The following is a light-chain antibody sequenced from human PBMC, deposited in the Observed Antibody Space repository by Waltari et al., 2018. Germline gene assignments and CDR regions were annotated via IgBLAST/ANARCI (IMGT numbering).Light chain of an antibody. CDR3: MQGTHWPWT. V-gene: IGKV2-30*01. CDR1: QGLVYSDGNIY. Sequence: DVVRTQSPPPLPVPLGQRASIPCTSSQGLVYSDGNIYLSWFHQRPGQSPRRLIHKISNRNSGVPDRFTGSGSGTDFTLRISRVEAEDVGVYYCMQGTHWPWTFGQGTRVEIK. CDR2: KIS. J-gene: IGKJ1*01.